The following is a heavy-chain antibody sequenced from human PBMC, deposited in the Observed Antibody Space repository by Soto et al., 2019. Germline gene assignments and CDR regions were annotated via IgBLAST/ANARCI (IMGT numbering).Heavy chain of an antibody. Sequence: GGSLRLSCAASGFTFSSYAMSWVRQAPGKGLEWVSAISGSGGSTYYADSVKGRFTISRDNSKNTLYLQMNSLRAEDTAVYYCGRGPRGLYDHDYWGQGALVTVSS. CDR3: GRGPRGLYDHDY. D-gene: IGHD3-3*01. V-gene: IGHV3-23*01. CDR1: GFTFSSYA. J-gene: IGHJ4*02. CDR2: ISGSGGST.